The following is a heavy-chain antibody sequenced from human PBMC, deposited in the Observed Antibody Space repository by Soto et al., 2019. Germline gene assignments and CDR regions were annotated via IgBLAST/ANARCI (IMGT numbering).Heavy chain of an antibody. CDR3: ASLTGYSSSFRTPGGYYYYMDV. J-gene: IGHJ6*03. V-gene: IGHV3-33*01. D-gene: IGHD6-13*01. CDR2: IWYDGSNK. Sequence: GGSLRLSCAASGFTCRSYGMHWVRQAQGKGLEWVAVIWYDGSNKYYADSVKGRFTISRDNSKNTLYLQMNSLRAEDTAVYYCASLTGYSSSFRTPGGYYYYMDVWGKGTTVTVSS. CDR1: GFTCRSYG.